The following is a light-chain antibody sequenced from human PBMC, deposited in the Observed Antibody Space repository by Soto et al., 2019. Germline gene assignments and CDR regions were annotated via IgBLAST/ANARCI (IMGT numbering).Light chain of an antibody. V-gene: IGLV8-61*01. Sequence: QTVVTQEPSFSVSPGGTVTLTCGLGSGSVSTSYYPSWYQQTPGQAPRTLIYSTNTRSSGVPDRFSGSILGNKAALTITGAQADYESDYYCVLYMGRGFSFGGGTKLTVL. CDR1: SGSVSTSYY. CDR3: VLYMGRGFS. CDR2: STN. J-gene: IGLJ2*01.